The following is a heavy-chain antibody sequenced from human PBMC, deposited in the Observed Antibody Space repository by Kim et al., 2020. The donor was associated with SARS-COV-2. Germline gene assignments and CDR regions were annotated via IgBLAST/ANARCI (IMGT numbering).Heavy chain of an antibody. V-gene: IGHV3-48*02. CDR2: ISSGGGSI. CDR3: AQDRSTPLVSGGGY. CDR1: GFIFSDYS. D-gene: IGHD1-26*01. J-gene: IGHJ4*02. Sequence: GGSLRLSCAASGFIFSDYSMTWVRQAPGKGLEWIAYISSGGGSIVYADSVKGRFTISRDNAKNLLFLQLNSLRDEDTGIYYCAQDRSTPLVSGGGYWGEG.